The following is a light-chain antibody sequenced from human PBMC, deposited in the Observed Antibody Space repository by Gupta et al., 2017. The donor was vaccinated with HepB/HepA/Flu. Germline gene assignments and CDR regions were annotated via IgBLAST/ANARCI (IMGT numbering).Light chain of an antibody. CDR1: SSDVGGYNY. V-gene: IGLV2-14*03. CDR2: DVS. CDR3: SSDTSSSYVV. J-gene: IGLJ2*01. Sequence: QSALTKPASGSASPGQSITISCTGTSSDVGGYNYVSWYQQHPGKAPKLMIYDVSNRPSWVSNRFSGSNSGNTASLTISVLQAEDDADYYCSSDTSSSYVVFGGGTKLTVL.